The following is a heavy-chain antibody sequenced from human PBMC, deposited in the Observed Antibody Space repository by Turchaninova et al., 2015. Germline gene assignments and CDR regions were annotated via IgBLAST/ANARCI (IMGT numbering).Heavy chain of an antibody. J-gene: IGHJ6*02. Sequence: VQTGQLGAEARKPGATMKVSCRASGESFSADNMHRVQPTPGQGLEWMGRINPNSGGTNYAQKFQGMVTMTRDTSISTAYMELSRLRSDDTAVYYWARDRYYFWSGYSAYYYYGMDVWGQGTTVTVSS. V-gene: IGHV1-2*06. CDR3: ARDRYYFWSGYSAYYYYGMDV. CDR1: GESFSADN. CDR2: INPNSGGT. D-gene: IGHD3-3*01.